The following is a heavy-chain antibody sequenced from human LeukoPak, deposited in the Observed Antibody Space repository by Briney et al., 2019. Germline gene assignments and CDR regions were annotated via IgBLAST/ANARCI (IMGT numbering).Heavy chain of an antibody. D-gene: IGHD3/OR15-3a*01. CDR2: ISDSGGNT. CDR3: AKRGVVIRVILVGFHKEAYYFES. V-gene: IGHV3-23*01. CDR1: GITLSNYG. Sequence: GGSLRLSCAVSGITLSNYGMSWVRQAPGKGLEWVAGISDSGGNTKYADSVKGRFTISRDNPKNTLYLQRNSLRAEDTAVYFCAKRGVVIRVILVGFHKEAYYFESWGQGALVTVSS. J-gene: IGHJ4*02.